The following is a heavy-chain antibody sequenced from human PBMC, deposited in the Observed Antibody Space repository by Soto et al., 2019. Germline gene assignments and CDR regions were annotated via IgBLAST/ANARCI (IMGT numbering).Heavy chain of an antibody. V-gene: IGHV1-46*01. CDR3: ARATPSGSYVPH. D-gene: IGHD1-26*01. J-gene: IGHJ1*01. Sequence: ASVKVSCKASGYTFASYYMHWVRQSPGQGLEWMGIINPSGGSTSYAQKFQGRVTMTRDTSTSTVYMELSSLRSEDTAVYYCARATPSGSYVPHWGQGTLVTVSS. CDR2: INPSGGST. CDR1: GYTFASYY.